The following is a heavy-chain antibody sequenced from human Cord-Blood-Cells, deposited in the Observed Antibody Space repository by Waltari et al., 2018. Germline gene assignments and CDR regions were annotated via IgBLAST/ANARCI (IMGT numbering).Heavy chain of an antibody. CDR1: GGSISSGGYY. J-gene: IGHJ2*01. D-gene: IGHD3-16*01. V-gene: IGHV4-31*03. Sequence: QVQLQESGPGLVKPSQTLSLTCTVSGGSISSGGYYWSWIRQHPGKGLEWIGYIYYSGSTYYNPSLKSRVTISVDTSKNQFSLKLSSVTAADTTVYYCARAGLGANWYFDLWGRGTLVTVSS. CDR2: IYYSGST. CDR3: ARAGLGANWYFDL.